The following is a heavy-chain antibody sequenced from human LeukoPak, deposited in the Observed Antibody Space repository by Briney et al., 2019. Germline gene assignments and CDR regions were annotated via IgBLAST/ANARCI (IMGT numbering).Heavy chain of an antibody. CDR1: GFTFSNAW. V-gene: IGHV3-7*01. Sequence: PGGSLRLSCAASGFTFSNAWMSWVRQAPGKGLEWVANIKQDGSEKYYVDSVKGRFTISRDNAKNSLYLQMNSLRAEDTAVYYCARDKVSGPTLLDYWGQGTLVTVSS. CDR3: ARDKVSGPTLLDY. CDR2: IKQDGSEK. D-gene: IGHD5/OR15-5a*01. J-gene: IGHJ4*02.